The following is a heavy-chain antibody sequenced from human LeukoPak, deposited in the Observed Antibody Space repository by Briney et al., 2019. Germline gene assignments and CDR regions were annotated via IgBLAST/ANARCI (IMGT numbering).Heavy chain of an antibody. CDR1: GYTFTGYY. Sequence: ASLKVSCKASGYTFTGYYKHWVRQAPGQGLEWMGWINPNSGGTNYAQKFQGRVTMTRDTSISTAYMELSRLRSDDTAVYYCARDRQLRYFDWSPSYYFDYWGQGTLVTVSS. D-gene: IGHD3-9*01. CDR3: ARDRQLRYFDWSPSYYFDY. CDR2: INPNSGGT. J-gene: IGHJ4*02. V-gene: IGHV1-2*02.